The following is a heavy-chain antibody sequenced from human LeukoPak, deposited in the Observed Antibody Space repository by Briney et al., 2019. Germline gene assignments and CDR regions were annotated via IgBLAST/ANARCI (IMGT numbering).Heavy chain of an antibody. V-gene: IGHV3-30*02. D-gene: IGHD4-11*01. Sequence: GGSLRLSCAASGFTFSSYGMHWVRQAPGKGLEWVAFIRYDESNKFYADSVKGRFAISGDNSKDTLYLQMNSLRAEDTTVYYCAKDRGDSLYYMDVWGKGTTVTVSS. CDR2: IRYDESNK. CDR3: AKDRGDSLYYMDV. J-gene: IGHJ6*03. CDR1: GFTFSSYG.